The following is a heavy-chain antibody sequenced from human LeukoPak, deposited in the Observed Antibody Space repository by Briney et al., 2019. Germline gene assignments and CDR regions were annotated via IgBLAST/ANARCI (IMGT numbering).Heavy chain of an antibody. CDR2: IKSKTDGGTT. J-gene: IGHJ4*02. CDR1: GFTFSNAW. D-gene: IGHD5-12*01. CDR3: TTDRVRGYDYVSSLLFDY. Sequence: GGSLRLSCAASGFTFSNAWMSWVGQAPGKGLEWVGRIKSKTDGGTTDYAAPVKGRFTISRDDSKNTLYLQMNSLKTEDTAVYYCTTDRVRGYDYVSSLLFDYWGQGTLVTVSS. V-gene: IGHV3-15*01.